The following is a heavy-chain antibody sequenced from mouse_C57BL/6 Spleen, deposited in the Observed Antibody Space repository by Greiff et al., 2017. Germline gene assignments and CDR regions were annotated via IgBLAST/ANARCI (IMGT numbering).Heavy chain of an antibody. CDR3: ARVDSSGPDY. CDR2: IDPSDSYT. V-gene: IGHV1-59*01. CDR1: GYTFTSYW. D-gene: IGHD3-2*02. J-gene: IGHJ2*01. Sequence: QVQLQQPGAELVRPGTSVKLSCKASGYTFTSYWMHWVKQRPGQGLEWIGVIDPSDSYTNYNQKFKGKATLTVDTSSSTAYMQLSSLAAEDSAAYYCARVDSSGPDYWGQGTTLTVSS.